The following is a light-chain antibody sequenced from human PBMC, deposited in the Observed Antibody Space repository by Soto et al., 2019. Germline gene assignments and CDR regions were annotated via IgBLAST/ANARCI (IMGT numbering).Light chain of an antibody. Sequence: QSELTQPPSASGTPGQRVTISCSGSSSNIGSNTVNWYQQLPGTAPKLLIYSNNQRPSGVPDRFSGSKSGTSASLAISGLQSEDEADYYCAAWDDSLNGRYVFGTGTKLTVL. J-gene: IGLJ1*01. CDR2: SNN. CDR3: AAWDDSLNGRYV. CDR1: SSNIGSNT. V-gene: IGLV1-44*01.